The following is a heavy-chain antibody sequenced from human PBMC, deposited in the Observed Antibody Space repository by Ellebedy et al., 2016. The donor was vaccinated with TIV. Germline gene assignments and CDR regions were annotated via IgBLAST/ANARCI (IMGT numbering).Heavy chain of an antibody. Sequence: GESLKISCTASGFSFDAYTMHWVRHVPGKGLEWVSLITWDGSDTFYADSVRGRFTISRDNIKNSLYLQMDSLKTEDAALYYCAKESGFGSEGLDSWGRGSLVTVSS. CDR1: GFSFDAYT. J-gene: IGHJ4*02. D-gene: IGHD3-10*01. V-gene: IGHV3-43*01. CDR3: AKESGFGSEGLDS. CDR2: ITWDGSDT.